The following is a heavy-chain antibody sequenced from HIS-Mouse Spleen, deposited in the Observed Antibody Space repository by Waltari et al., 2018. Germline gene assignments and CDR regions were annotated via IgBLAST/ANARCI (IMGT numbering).Heavy chain of an antibody. CDR3: ARAAGDYYDSSGYDAFDI. V-gene: IGHV1-18*01. Sequence: QVQLVQSGAEVKKPGASVKVSCKASGYTFTSYGISWVRQAPGQRLAWLGWSDGRPAHNRNTNYDQKLTGRVTMTTATSTSTAYMELRSLRSDDTAVYYCARAAGDYYDSSGYDAFDIWGQGTMVTVSS. CDR2: SDGRPAHNRNT. D-gene: IGHD3-22*01. J-gene: IGHJ3*02. CDR1: GYTFTSYG.